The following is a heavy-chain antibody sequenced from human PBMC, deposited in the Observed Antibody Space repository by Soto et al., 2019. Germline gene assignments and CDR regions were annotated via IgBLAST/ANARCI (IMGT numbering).Heavy chain of an antibody. Sequence: QVQLVESGGGVVQPGRSLRLSCAASGFTFSSYGMHWVRQAPGKGLEWVAVIWYDGSNKYYADSVKGRFTISRDNSKNTLYLRVNSLSAEDTAVYYCAREGTMVRGVILYGMDVWGQGTTVTVSS. CDR1: GFTFSSYG. D-gene: IGHD3-10*01. CDR2: IWYDGSNK. CDR3: AREGTMVRGVILYGMDV. J-gene: IGHJ6*02. V-gene: IGHV3-33*01.